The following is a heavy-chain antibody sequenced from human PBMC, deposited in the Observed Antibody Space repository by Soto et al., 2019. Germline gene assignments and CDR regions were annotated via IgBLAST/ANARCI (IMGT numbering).Heavy chain of an antibody. J-gene: IGHJ6*02. CDR2: INHSGST. CDR3: ARGVRQLVYGMDV. V-gene: IGHV4-34*01. CDR1: GGSFSGYY. Sequence: QVQLQQWGAGLLKPSETLSLTCAVYGGSFSGYYWSWIRQPPGKGLEWIGEINHSGSTNYNPSLKIRVTISVDTSKNQFSLKLSSVTAADTAVYYCARGVRQLVYGMDVWGQGTTVTVSS. D-gene: IGHD6-6*01.